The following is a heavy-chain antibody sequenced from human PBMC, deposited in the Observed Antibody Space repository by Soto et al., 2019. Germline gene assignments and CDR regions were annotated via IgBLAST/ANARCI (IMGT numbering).Heavy chain of an antibody. V-gene: IGHV3-74*01. Sequence: GGSLRLSCAASGFIFKMYWMHWVRQSPGKGLVWISRIYNDGTYSDYADSVRGRFTISRDNVNDTLYLQMNSLRAEDTGVYYCARGPDFGSGHLPFDYWGQGTQVTVPQ. CDR1: GFIFKMYW. J-gene: IGHJ4*02. CDR2: IYNDGTYS. D-gene: IGHD3-3*01. CDR3: ARGPDFGSGHLPFDY.